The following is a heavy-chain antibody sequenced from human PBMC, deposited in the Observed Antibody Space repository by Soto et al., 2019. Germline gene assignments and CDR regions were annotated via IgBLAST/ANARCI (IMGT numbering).Heavy chain of an antibody. J-gene: IGHJ6*02. CDR2: ISAYNGNT. Sequence: ASVKVSCKASGYTFTSYGISWVRQAPGQGLEWMGWISAYNGNTNYAQKLQGRVTMTTDTSTSTAYMELRSLRSDDTAVYYCAREVRVTGERYYYYGMDVWGQGTTVTVSS. D-gene: IGHD1-20*01. V-gene: IGHV1-18*01. CDR1: GYTFTSYG. CDR3: AREVRVTGERYYYYGMDV.